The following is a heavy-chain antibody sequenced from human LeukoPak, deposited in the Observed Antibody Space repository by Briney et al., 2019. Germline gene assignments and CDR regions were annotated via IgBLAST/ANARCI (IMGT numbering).Heavy chain of an antibody. V-gene: IGHV1-18*01. J-gene: IGHJ4*02. CDR2: ISAYNGNA. CDR3: ARDLFSGSYDY. Sequence: GASVKVSCKASGYTFNSYGISWVRQAPGQGLEWMGWISAYNGNANYAQKLQGRVTMTTDTSTSTAYMELRSLRSDDAAVYYCARDLFSGSYDYWGQGTLVTVSS. CDR1: GYTFNSYG. D-gene: IGHD1-26*01.